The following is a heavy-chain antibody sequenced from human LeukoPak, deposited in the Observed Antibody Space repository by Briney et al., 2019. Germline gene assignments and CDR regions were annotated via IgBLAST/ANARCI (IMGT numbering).Heavy chain of an antibody. Sequence: GGSLRLSCAASGFTFSSYSMNWVRQAPGKGLEWVSSISSSSSYIYYADSVKGRFTISRDNSKNTLSLQMNSLRPEDTAVYYCARAHLSSSSTDYMDVWGKGTTVTVSS. CDR1: GFTFSSYS. J-gene: IGHJ6*03. V-gene: IGHV3-21*01. CDR3: ARAHLSSSSTDYMDV. D-gene: IGHD6-6*01. CDR2: ISSSSSYI.